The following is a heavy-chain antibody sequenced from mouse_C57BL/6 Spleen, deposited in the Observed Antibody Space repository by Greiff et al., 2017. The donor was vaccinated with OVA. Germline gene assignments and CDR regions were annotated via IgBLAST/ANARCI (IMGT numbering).Heavy chain of an antibody. CDR3: AINLDYDGAWFAY. D-gene: IGHD2-4*01. CDR1: GFSLTSYG. Sequence: VQLQQSGPGLVQPSQSLSITCTVSGFSLTSYGVHWVRQSPGKGLEWLGVIWRGGSTDYNADFISRLSISKDNSKIQVFFKMNSLQADDTAIYYCAINLDYDGAWFAYWGQGTPVTVSA. CDR2: IWRGGST. V-gene: IGHV2-2*01. J-gene: IGHJ3*01.